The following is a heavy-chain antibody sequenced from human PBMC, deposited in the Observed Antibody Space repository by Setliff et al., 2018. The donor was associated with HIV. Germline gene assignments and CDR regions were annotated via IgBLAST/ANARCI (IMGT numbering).Heavy chain of an antibody. J-gene: IGHJ4*02. CDR1: EFTLSGYS. D-gene: IGHD6-19*01. Sequence: GGSLRLSCAASEFTLSGYSMSWVRQVPGKGLEWVSAIDPSGSRIFYSDSVKGRFTISRDTAKNSMYLQMNNLRVEDTAVYYCTRDFSRAVAVFEKWGPGTQVTVSS. V-gene: IGHV3-21*06. CDR2: IDPSGSRI. CDR3: TRDFSRAVAVFEK.